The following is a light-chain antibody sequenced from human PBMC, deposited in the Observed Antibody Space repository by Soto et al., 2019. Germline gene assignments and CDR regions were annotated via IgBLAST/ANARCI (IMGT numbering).Light chain of an antibody. Sequence: QSVLTQPASVSGSPGQSITISCTGTSSDVGSYNLVSWYQQHPGKAPKLMIYEGSKRPSGVSNRFSGSKSGNTASLKISGLQAEDEADYYCCSYAGSSIVIFGGGTQLTVL. CDR3: CSYAGSSIVI. V-gene: IGLV2-23*01. CDR2: EGS. CDR1: SSDVGSYNL. J-gene: IGLJ2*01.